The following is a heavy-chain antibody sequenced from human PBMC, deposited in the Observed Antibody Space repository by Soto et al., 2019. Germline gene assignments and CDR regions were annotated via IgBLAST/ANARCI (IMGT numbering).Heavy chain of an antibody. CDR3: AKVQKPFLRGFLTFPTGDWLGMDV. CDR1: GFTFSSYA. D-gene: IGHD3-16*01. CDR2: ISGSGGST. V-gene: IGHV3-23*01. Sequence: GGSLRLSCAASGFTFSSYAMSWVRQAPGKGLEWVSAISGSGGSTYYADSVKGRFTISRDNSKNTLYLQMNSLRAEDTAVYYCAKVQKPFLRGFLTFPTGDWLGMDVWGQGTTVTVSS. J-gene: IGHJ6*02.